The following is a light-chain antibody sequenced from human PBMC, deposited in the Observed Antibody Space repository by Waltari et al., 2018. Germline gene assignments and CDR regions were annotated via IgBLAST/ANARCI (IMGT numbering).Light chain of an antibody. Sequence: EIVLTQSPGTLSLSPGERATPSCRASPSVSSSYLAWYKQKPGQAPRLLIYGASSRATGIPDRFSGSGSGTDFTLTISRLEPEDFAVYVCQHYVRLPVTFGQGTKVEIK. CDR1: PSVSSSY. CDR3: QHYVRLPVT. CDR2: GAS. J-gene: IGKJ1*01. V-gene: IGKV3-20*01.